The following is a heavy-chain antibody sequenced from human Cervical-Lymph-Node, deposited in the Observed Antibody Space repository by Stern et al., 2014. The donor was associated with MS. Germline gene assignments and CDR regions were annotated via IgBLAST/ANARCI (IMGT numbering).Heavy chain of an antibody. D-gene: IGHD6-13*01. CDR2: IFPVFGTP. CDR3: ALSSETSDRWYSLGYDL. Sequence: VQLLESGAEVTKPGSSVKVSCKASGGTFSKFPSSWVRKAPGQGLDWMGGIFPVFGTPTYAQEFRGRVTITADVSTSTVYMELSSLRSDDTAVYYCALSSETSDRWYSLGYDLWGQGTLVTVSS. V-gene: IGHV1-69*01. CDR1: GGTFSKFP. J-gene: IGHJ5*02.